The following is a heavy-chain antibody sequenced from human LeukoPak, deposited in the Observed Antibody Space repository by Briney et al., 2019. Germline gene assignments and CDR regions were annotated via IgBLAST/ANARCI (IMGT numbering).Heavy chain of an antibody. J-gene: IGHJ4*02. CDR3: ARRGEWGSCDY. Sequence: GASVKVSCKASGGTFSSYAISWVRQAPGQGLEWMGGIIPIFGTANYAQKFQGRVTITADKSTSTAYMELSSLRSEDTVVYYCARRGEWGSCDYWGQGTLVTVSS. V-gene: IGHV1-69*06. CDR1: GGTFSSYA. D-gene: IGHD3-16*01. CDR2: IIPIFGTA.